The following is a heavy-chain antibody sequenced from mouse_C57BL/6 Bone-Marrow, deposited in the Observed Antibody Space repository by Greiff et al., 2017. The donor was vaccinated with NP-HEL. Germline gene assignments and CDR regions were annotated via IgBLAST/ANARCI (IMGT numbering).Heavy chain of an antibody. CDR3: ANIPLYYAMDY. CDR1: GFYIKAYY. V-gene: IGHV14-2*01. CDR2: LDPEDGET. J-gene: IGHJ4*01. Sequence: VQLQQSGAELVKPGASVKLSCTASGFYIKAYYLPWVTQRPDQGLEWIGRLDPEDGETKYAPTFQGKATITADTSSNTAYLQLSSLTSEDTAVYYCANIPLYYAMDYWGQGTSVTVSS.